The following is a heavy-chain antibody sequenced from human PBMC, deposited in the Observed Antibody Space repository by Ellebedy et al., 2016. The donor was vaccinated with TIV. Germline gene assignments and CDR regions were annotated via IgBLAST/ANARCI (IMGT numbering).Heavy chain of an antibody. CDR2: IYGNDDK. Sequence: SGPTLVKPTQTLTLTCTFSGFSLITSGVGVGWIRQPPGKALEWLTFIYGNDDKRYSPSLKSRLTITKDTSKNQVVLTMTNMDPVDTATYYCAHHYSSSWYPVYWGQGTLVTVSS. D-gene: IGHD6-13*01. CDR1: GFSLITSGVG. V-gene: IGHV2-5*01. J-gene: IGHJ4*02. CDR3: AHHYSSSWYPVY.